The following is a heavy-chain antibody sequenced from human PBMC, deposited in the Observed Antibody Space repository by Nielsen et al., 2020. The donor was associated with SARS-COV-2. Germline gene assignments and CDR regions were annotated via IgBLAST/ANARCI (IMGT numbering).Heavy chain of an antibody. D-gene: IGHD5-18*01. CDR2: ISSNGGST. Sequence: WIRQPPGKGLEYVSAISSNGGSTYYANSVKGRFTISRDNSKNTLYLQMGSLRAEDMAVYYCARGVADTARDTPYYYYYMDVWGKGTTVTVSS. J-gene: IGHJ6*03. V-gene: IGHV3-64*01. CDR3: ARGVADTARDTPYYYYYMDV.